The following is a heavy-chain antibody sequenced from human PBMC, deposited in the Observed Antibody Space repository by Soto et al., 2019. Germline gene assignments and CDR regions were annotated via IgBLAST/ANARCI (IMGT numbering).Heavy chain of an antibody. V-gene: IGHV4-39*01. Sequence: PSETLSLTCTVSGGSISSSSYYWGWIRQPPGKGLEWIGSIYYSGSTYYNPSLKSRVTISVDTSKNQFSLKLSSVTAADTAVYYCARLGLYYYGMDVWGQGTTVTVSS. D-gene: IGHD1-26*01. CDR2: IYYSGST. J-gene: IGHJ6*02. CDR3: ARLGLYYYGMDV. CDR1: GGSISSSSYY.